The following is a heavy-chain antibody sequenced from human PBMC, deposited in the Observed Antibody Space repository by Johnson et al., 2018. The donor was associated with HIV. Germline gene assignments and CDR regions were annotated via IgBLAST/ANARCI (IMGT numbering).Heavy chain of an antibody. V-gene: IGHV3-66*01. Sequence: LLVESGGGVVQPGGSLRLSCAASGFTFSSYAMSWVRQAPGKGLEWVSVIYSGGSTYYADSVKGRLTISRDNAKNSLYLQMNSLRAEDTAVYYCAREAGAFDIWGQGTMVTVSS. CDR2: IYSGGST. J-gene: IGHJ3*02. CDR1: GFTFSSYA. CDR3: AREAGAFDI.